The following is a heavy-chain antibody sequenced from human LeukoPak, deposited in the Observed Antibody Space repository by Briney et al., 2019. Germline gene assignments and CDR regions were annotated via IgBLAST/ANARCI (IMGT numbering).Heavy chain of an antibody. CDR1: GGTFSSYA. J-gene: IGHJ4*02. CDR3: ARIISSQRADYSDY. Sequence: GASVKVSCKASGGTFSSYAISWVRQAPGQGLEWMGRIIPILGIANYAQKFQGRVTITADKSTSTAYMELSSLRSEDTAVYYCARIISSQRADYSDYWGQGTLVTVSS. CDR2: IIPILGIA. V-gene: IGHV1-69*04. D-gene: IGHD3-10*01.